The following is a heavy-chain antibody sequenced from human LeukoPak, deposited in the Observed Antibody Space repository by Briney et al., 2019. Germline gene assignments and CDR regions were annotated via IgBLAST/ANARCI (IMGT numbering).Heavy chain of an antibody. CDR1: GGSISSGDYY. D-gene: IGHD6-13*01. Sequence: PSQTLSLTCTVSGGSISSGDYYWSWIRQPPGKGLEWIGYTYYSGSTYYNPSLKSRVTISVDTSKNQFSLKLSSVTAADTAVYYCARHAGGISATGTRPFDYWGQGTLVTVSS. CDR2: TYYSGST. J-gene: IGHJ4*02. CDR3: ARHAGGISATGTRPFDY. V-gene: IGHV4-30-4*01.